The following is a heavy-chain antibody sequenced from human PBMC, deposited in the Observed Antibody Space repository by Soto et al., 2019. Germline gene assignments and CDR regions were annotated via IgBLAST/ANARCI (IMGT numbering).Heavy chain of an antibody. CDR3: APSFPYSRSSYYFDY. Sequence: QVQLVQSGAEVKKPGSSVKVSCKASGGTFSSYAISWVRQAPGQGLEWMGGIIPIFGTANYAQKFQGRVTNTADESTRTAYMELSSLRSEDTAVYYCAPSFPYSRSSYYFDYWGQGTLVTVSS. CDR1: GGTFSSYA. J-gene: IGHJ4*02. CDR2: IIPIFGTA. D-gene: IGHD6-13*01. V-gene: IGHV1-69*12.